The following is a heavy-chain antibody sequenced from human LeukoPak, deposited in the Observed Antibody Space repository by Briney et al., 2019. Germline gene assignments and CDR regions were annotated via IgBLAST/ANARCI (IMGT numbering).Heavy chain of an antibody. D-gene: IGHD1-1*01. Sequence: GGSLRLSCAVSGLTFRNYWMHWVRQAPGTGLVWVSRINGDGSDISYADSVKGRFTISRDNAKNTLSLQMNSLTDDDTALYYCTGGFGHNWSPFENWGQGTLVTVSS. CDR2: INGDGSDI. V-gene: IGHV3-74*01. CDR3: TGGFGHNWSPFEN. J-gene: IGHJ4*02. CDR1: GLTFRNYW.